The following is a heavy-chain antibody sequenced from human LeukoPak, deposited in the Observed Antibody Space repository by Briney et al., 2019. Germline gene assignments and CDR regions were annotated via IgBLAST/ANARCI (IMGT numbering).Heavy chain of an antibody. Sequence: SETLSLTCVVSGGSISSSNWWSWVRQPPEKGLEWIGEIYHSGSTNYNPSLKSRVTISVDTSKNQFSLKLSSVTAADTAVYYCASRRIVVANYYMDVWGKGTTVTVSS. CDR1: GGSISSSNW. J-gene: IGHJ6*03. CDR2: IYHSGST. CDR3: ASRRIVVANYYMDV. D-gene: IGHD3-22*01. V-gene: IGHV4-4*02.